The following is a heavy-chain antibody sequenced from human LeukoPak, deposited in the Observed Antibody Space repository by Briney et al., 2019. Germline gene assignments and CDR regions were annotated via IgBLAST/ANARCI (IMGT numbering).Heavy chain of an antibody. Sequence: PGASVKVSCKVSGYTLTELSMHWVRQAPGKGLEWMGGFDPEDGETIYAQKFQGRVTMTEDTSTDTAYMELSSLRSEDTAVYYCATGLRFLEWLPHRPYYYGMDVWGQGTTVTVSS. CDR2: FDPEDGET. V-gene: IGHV1-24*01. D-gene: IGHD3-3*01. J-gene: IGHJ6*02. CDR3: ATGLRFLEWLPHRPYYYGMDV. CDR1: GYTLTELS.